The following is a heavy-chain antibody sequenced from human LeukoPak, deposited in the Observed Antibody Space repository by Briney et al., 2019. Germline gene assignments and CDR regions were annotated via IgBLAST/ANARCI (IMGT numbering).Heavy chain of an antibody. Sequence: ASVKVSCKASGYTFTGYYMHWVRQAPGQGLEWMGWINPNSGGTNYAQKFRGRVTMTRDTSISTAYMELSRLRSDDTAVYYCARKPKVTTTADYWGQGTLVTVPS. CDR1: GYTFTGYY. D-gene: IGHD4-11*01. V-gene: IGHV1-2*02. CDR3: ARKPKVTTTADY. CDR2: INPNSGGT. J-gene: IGHJ4*02.